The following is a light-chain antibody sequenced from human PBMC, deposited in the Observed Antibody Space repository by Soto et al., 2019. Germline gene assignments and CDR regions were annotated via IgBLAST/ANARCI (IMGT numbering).Light chain of an antibody. CDR1: QSVSSD. J-gene: IGKJ5*01. Sequence: TQSPSTLSASVGDTVTVTCRASQSVSSDLAWYHQKPGQAPRLLIYGASTRATGIPARFSGSGSGTDFTLTISRLEPEDFAVYYCQQYGSSPITFGQGTRLEI. CDR2: GAS. CDR3: QQYGSSPIT. V-gene: IGKV3-20*01.